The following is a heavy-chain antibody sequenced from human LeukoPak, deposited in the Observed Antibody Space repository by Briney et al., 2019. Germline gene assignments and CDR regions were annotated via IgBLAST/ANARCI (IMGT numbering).Heavy chain of an antibody. Sequence: GGSLRLSCAASGFSFSEYYMTWIRQAPGKGLEWVSNLSSSGRYTNYADSVGGRFTISRDNAKDSLYLQMNSLRAEDTAVYYCARELVTSSYWGQGTLVTVSS. CDR3: ARELVTSSY. V-gene: IGHV3-11*06. CDR1: GFSFSEYY. D-gene: IGHD4-23*01. J-gene: IGHJ4*02. CDR2: LSSSGRYT.